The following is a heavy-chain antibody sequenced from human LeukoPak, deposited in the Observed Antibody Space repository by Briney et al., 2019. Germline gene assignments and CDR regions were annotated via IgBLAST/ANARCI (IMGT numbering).Heavy chain of an antibody. D-gene: IGHD2-2*01. V-gene: IGHV3-23*01. J-gene: IGHJ4*02. CDR2: ISGSGGST. Sequence: GGSLRLSCAASGFTFSSYAMSWVRQAPGKGLEWVSAISGSGGSTYYADSVKGRFTISRDNSKNTLYLQMNSLRAEDTAVYYCAKTRVVGLRVVVPAAAFDYWGQGTLVTVSS. CDR3: AKTRVVGLRVVVPAAAFDY. CDR1: GFTFSSYA.